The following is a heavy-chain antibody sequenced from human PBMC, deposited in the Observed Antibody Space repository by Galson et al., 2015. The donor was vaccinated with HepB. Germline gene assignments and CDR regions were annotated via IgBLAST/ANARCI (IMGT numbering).Heavy chain of an antibody. V-gene: IGHV3-23*01. CDR2: ITGGGEST. J-gene: IGHJ4*02. Sequence: SLRLSCAASGFTFSSCAMSWVRQAPGKGLEWVSSITGGGESTFYADSVRGRFTISRDNSKNTLSLQLNSLRAEDTAVYYCAKDESALERPTTIDHWGQGTLVTVSS. CDR3: AKDESALERPTTIDH. CDR1: GFTFSSCA. D-gene: IGHD1-1*01.